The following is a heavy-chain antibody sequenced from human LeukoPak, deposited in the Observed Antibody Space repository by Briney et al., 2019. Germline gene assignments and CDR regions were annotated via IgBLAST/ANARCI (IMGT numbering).Heavy chain of an antibody. CDR3: ARVWNSGYDDNWFDP. Sequence: SGTLSLTCTVSGGSVGSGSYYWSWIRQPPGKGLEWIGYIYYSGSTNYNPSLKSRVTISVDTSKNQFSLKLSSVTAADTAVYYCARVWNSGYDDNWFDPWGRGTLVTVSS. CDR1: GGSVGSGSYY. J-gene: IGHJ5*02. D-gene: IGHD5-12*01. CDR2: IYYSGST. V-gene: IGHV4-61*01.